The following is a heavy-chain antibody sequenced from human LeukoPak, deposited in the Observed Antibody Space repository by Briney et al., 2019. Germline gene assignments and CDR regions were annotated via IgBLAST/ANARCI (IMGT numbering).Heavy chain of an antibody. D-gene: IGHD5-18*01. CDR2: IYSGGST. CDR3: ARPSWIQQWLYSRDYSYGMDV. CDR1: GFTFSNSA. V-gene: IGHV3-66*02. J-gene: IGHJ6*02. Sequence: PGGSLRLSCAASGFTFSNSAMSWVRQAPGKGLEWVSVIYSGGSTYYADFVKGRFAISRDNSKNTLYLQMNSLRAEDTAVYYCARPSWIQQWLYSRDYSYGMDVWGQGPTVTVSS.